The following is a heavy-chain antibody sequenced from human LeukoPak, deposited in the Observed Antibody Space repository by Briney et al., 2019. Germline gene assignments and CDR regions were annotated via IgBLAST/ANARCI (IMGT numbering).Heavy chain of an antibody. CDR3: AKVIKDYYDYMDV. CDR1: GLTFSSNS. J-gene: IGHJ6*03. CDR2: ISGSADGT. V-gene: IGHV3-23*01. Sequence: PGGSLRLSCVASGLTFSSNSMSWDRQPPGKGLEWVSAISGSADGTYYADTVEGRFSISTDSSKNRLYLQMNSLRAEDTAVYYCAKVIKDYYDYMDVWGRGTTVTVSS.